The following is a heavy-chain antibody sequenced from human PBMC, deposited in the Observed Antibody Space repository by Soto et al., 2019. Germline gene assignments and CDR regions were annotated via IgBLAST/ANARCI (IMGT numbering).Heavy chain of an antibody. J-gene: IGHJ6*03. V-gene: IGHV3-74*01. CDR2: IHPDGSNT. Sequence: EVQLVESGGGLLQPGGSLRLSCAVSGFTFSSPWMHWVRQAPGKGLVWVSRIHPDGSNTDYADSVKGRFTISRDNAKNTLYLQMNSLRTEDTAVYYCARGSRGNYYFDVWGKGTTVTVSS. CDR3: ARGSRGNYYFDV. CDR1: GFTFSSPW. D-gene: IGHD6-25*01.